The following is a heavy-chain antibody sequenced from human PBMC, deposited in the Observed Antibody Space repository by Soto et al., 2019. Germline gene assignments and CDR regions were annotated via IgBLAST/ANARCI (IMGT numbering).Heavy chain of an antibody. D-gene: IGHD3-10*01. CDR1: GGTFNTYA. CDR2: ISPMFGAA. CDR3: AREVQVHTPAFVY. J-gene: IGHJ4*02. Sequence: QVQLVQSGAGMKKPGSSVKVSCQSSGGTFNTYAMYWVRQAPGQGPEWMGDISPMFGAANYAPKFQGRVTITADESTGTSYMQLSSLTSEDTALYFCAREVQVHTPAFVYWGQGTLVTVSS. V-gene: IGHV1-69*19.